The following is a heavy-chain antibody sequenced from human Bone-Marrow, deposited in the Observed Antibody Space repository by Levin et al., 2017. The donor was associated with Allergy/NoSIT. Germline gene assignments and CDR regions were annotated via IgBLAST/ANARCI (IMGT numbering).Heavy chain of an antibody. CDR3: AKHNFANDAFDV. J-gene: IGHJ3*01. V-gene: IGHV3-11*01. CDR1: GFTFDDYY. D-gene: IGHD5-24*01. CDR2: ISSSGSTM. Sequence: GESLKISCVASGFTFDDYYISWIRQAPGRGLQWMSYISSSGSTMSYADSVKGRLTISRDNAKKSVFLHMNSLSADDTAVYFCAKHNFANDAFDVWGQGTMVTVSS.